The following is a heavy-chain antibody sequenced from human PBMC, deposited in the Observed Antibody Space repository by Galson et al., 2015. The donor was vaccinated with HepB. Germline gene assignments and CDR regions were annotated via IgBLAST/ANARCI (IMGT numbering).Heavy chain of an antibody. Sequence: SVKVSYKASGYTFSTYSMTWVRQAPGQGLEWMGWISPYNRDTNYARKFQARVTMTTDTFTSTVNMELRSLRSDDTAFDSCARGALVGVVGCSQNTWFAPWGQGTLVTVSS. J-gene: IGHJ5*02. D-gene: IGHD2-15*01. CDR2: ISPYNRDT. V-gene: IGHV1-18*01. CDR1: GYTFSTYS. CDR3: ARGALVGVVGCSQNTWFAP.